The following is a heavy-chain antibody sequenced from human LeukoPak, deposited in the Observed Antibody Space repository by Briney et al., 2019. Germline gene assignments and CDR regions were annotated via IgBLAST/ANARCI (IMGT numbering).Heavy chain of an antibody. CDR1: GGSISSSSYY. CDR3: ARRGYYGSGGYPDY. CDR2: IYYSGST. Sequence: PSETLSLTCTVSGGSISSSSYYWGWIRQPPGKGLEWIGSIYYSGSTYYNPSLKSRVTISVDTSKNQFSLKLSSVTAADTAVYYCARRGYYGSGGYPDYWGQGTLVTVSS. D-gene: IGHD3-10*01. J-gene: IGHJ4*02. V-gene: IGHV4-39*01.